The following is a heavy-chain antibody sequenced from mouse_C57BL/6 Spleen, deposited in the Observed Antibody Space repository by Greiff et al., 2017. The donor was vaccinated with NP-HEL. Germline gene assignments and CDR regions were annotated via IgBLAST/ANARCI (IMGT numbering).Heavy chain of an antibody. Sequence: EVMLVESGGDLVKPGGSRKLSCAASGFTFSSYGMSWVRQTPDKRLEWVATISSGGSYTYYPDSVKGRFTISRDNAKNTLYLQMSSLKSEDTAMYYCARNTAQATAWFAYWGQGTLVTVSA. CDR1: GFTFSSYG. CDR3: ARNTAQATAWFAY. D-gene: IGHD3-2*02. V-gene: IGHV5-6*01. J-gene: IGHJ3*01. CDR2: ISSGGSYT.